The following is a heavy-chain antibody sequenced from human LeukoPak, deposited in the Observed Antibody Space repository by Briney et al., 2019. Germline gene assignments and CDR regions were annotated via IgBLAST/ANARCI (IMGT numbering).Heavy chain of an antibody. CDR3: ARVGSDYGDYVHSPEHDY. CDR1: GGSFSGYY. CDR2: INHSGST. D-gene: IGHD4-17*01. Sequence: PSETLSLTCAVYGGSFSGYYWSWIRQPPGKGLEWIGEINHSGSTNYNPSLKSRVTISVDTSKNQFSLKLSSVTAADTAVYYCARVGSDYGDYVHSPEHDYWGQGTLVTVSS. V-gene: IGHV4-34*01. J-gene: IGHJ4*02.